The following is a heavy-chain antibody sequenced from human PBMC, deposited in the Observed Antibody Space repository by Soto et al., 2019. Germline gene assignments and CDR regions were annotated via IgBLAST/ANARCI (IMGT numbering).Heavy chain of an antibody. Sequence: QVQLQESGPGLVKPSQTLSLTCTVSGGSISSGGYYWSWIRQHPGKGLEWIGYIYYSGSTYYNPSLKSRVTISVDTSKNQFSLKLSSVTAADTAVYYCVRDRYDYGDYVTSKTGNWFDPWGQGTLVTVSS. D-gene: IGHD4-17*01. CDR3: VRDRYDYGDYVTSKTGNWFDP. CDR1: GGSISSGGYY. CDR2: IYYSGST. V-gene: IGHV4-31*03. J-gene: IGHJ5*02.